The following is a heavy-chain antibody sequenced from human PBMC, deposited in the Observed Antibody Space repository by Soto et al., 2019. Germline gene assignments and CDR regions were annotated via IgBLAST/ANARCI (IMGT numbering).Heavy chain of an antibody. J-gene: IGHJ4*02. CDR1: GVTFSNYY. CDR2: ISSSGSHT. CDR3: AGTYDSLDY. Sequence: EVQVVESGGGLVKPGGSLRLSCTISGVTFSNYYMNWIRQAPGKGLEWVSSISSSGSHTFYADSAKGRFTISRDNAKNSMYLKMNSLRVEDTAVYYCAGTYDSLDYWGQGTLVTVSS. V-gene: IGHV3-21*01. D-gene: IGHD3-9*01.